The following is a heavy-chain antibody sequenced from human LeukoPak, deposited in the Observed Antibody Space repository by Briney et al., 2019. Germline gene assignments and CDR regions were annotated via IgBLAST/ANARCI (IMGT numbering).Heavy chain of an antibody. V-gene: IGHV1-3*01. Sequence: ASVKVSCKASGYTFTSYGISWVRQAPGQGLERMGWINAGNGNTKYSQKFQGRVTITRDTSASTAYMELSSLRSEDTAVYYCARTEADDFWSGYPFDYWGQGTLVTVSS. J-gene: IGHJ4*02. CDR1: GYTFTSYG. CDR2: INAGNGNT. CDR3: ARTEADDFWSGYPFDY. D-gene: IGHD3-3*01.